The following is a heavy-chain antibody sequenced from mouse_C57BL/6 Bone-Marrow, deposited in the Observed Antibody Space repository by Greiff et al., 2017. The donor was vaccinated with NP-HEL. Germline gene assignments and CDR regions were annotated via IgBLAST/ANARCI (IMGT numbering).Heavy chain of an antibody. CDR2: IRNKANNHAT. D-gene: IGHD4-1*02. CDR3: TRAPNWDNV. Sequence: EVMLVESGGGLVQPGGSMKLSCAASGFTFSDAWMDWVRQSPEKGLEWVAEIRNKANNHATYYAESVNGRFTISRYDSKRSVYLQMNSLRAEDTGIYYCTRAPNWDNVWGTGTTVTVSS. J-gene: IGHJ1*03. V-gene: IGHV6-6*01. CDR1: GFTFSDAW.